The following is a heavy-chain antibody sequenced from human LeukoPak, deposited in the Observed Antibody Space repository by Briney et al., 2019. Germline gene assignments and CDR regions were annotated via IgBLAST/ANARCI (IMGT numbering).Heavy chain of an antibody. CDR3: ARQGIVVVTPDAFDI. CDR2: IYYSGST. V-gene: IGHV4-30-4*08. J-gene: IGHJ3*02. CDR1: GGSFSVYY. Sequence: SETLSLTCAVYGGSFSVYYWSWIRQPPGKGLEWIGYIYYSGSTYYNPSLKSRVTISVDTSKNQFSLKLSSVTAADTAVYYCARQGIVVVTPDAFDIWGQGTMVTVSS. D-gene: IGHD3-22*01.